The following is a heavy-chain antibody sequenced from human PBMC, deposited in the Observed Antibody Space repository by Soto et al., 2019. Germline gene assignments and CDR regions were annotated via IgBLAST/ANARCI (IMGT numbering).Heavy chain of an antibody. CDR2: ISAYNGNT. Sequence: ASVKVSCKASGYTFTSYGISCVRQAPGQGLEWMGWISAYNGNTNYAQKLQGRVTMTTDTSTSTAYMELRSLRSDDTAVYYCAKITMVRGVLGGTYGMDVWGQGTTVTVSS. CDR3: AKITMVRGVLGGTYGMDV. CDR1: GYTFTSYG. D-gene: IGHD3-10*01. J-gene: IGHJ6*02. V-gene: IGHV1-18*01.